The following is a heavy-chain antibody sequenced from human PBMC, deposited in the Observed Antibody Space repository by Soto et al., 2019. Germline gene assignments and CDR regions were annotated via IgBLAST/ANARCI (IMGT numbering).Heavy chain of an antibody. D-gene: IGHD3-3*01. CDR1: GYSFTSYF. V-gene: IGHV1-46*01. Sequence: QVQLVQSGAEVKKPGASVKISCKASGYSFTSYFMHWVRQAPGEGPEWMGIIDPDGGSTSYAQKFQGRVTMTTDKSTSTVYVELSSLRSEDTAVYYCASLIGVDTVRDYWGQGTLVTVSS. J-gene: IGHJ4*02. CDR3: ASLIGVDTVRDY. CDR2: IDPDGGST.